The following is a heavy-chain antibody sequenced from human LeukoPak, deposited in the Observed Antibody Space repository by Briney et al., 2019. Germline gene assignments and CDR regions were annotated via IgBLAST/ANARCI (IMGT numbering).Heavy chain of an antibody. CDR2: IWSDSTNK. V-gene: IGHV3-33*08. Sequence: GGSLRLSCAASGFTFSTYAMHWVRQAPGKGLEWVAVIWSDSTNKYYADSVRGRFTISRDNSRNTLYLQMSSLRAEDTAMYYCARDRLTTVTTFHFDYWGQGTLVTVSS. J-gene: IGHJ4*02. D-gene: IGHD4-17*01. CDR3: ARDRLTTVTTFHFDY. CDR1: GFTFSTYA.